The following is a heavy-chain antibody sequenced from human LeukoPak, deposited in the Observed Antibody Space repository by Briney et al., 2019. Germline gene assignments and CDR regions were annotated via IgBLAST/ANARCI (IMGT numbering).Heavy chain of an antibody. J-gene: IGHJ4*02. CDR1: GFTFSSHA. Sequence: GGSLRLPCSASGFTFSSHAMYWVRQAPGKGLEYVSGITSDGGNTYYRDSVKGRFTISRDNSKNTLYLQMSSLRTEDTSLYFCVRRAVAENFFDYWGQGTLVTVSS. V-gene: IGHV3-64D*06. D-gene: IGHD6-19*01. CDR2: ITSDGGNT. CDR3: VRRAVAENFFDY.